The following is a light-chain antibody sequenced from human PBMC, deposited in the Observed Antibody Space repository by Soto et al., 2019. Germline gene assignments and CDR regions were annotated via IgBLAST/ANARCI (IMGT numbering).Light chain of an antibody. CDR1: SSDVGAYNY. CDR3: NSYTSSTTLV. CDR2: EVS. V-gene: IGLV2-14*01. Sequence: QSVLTQHASVSGSPGQSITISCTGTSSDVGAYNYVSWYQHHPGKAPKLIIYEVSNRPSGVSNRFSGSKSGNTASLIISGLQDEDEADYYCNSYTSSTTLVFGGGTKLTVL. J-gene: IGLJ2*01.